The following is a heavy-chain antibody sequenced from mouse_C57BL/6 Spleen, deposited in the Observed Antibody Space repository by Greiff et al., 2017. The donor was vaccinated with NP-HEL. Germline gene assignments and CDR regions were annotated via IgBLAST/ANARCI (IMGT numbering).Heavy chain of an antibody. D-gene: IGHD2-4*01. J-gene: IGHJ2*01. CDR3: ARRDDYENSYYFDY. CDR2: INPNNGGT. Sequence: EVKLQQSGPELVKPGASVKISCKASGYTFTDYYMNWVKQSHGKSLEWIGDINPNNGGTSYNQKFKGKATLTVDKSSSTAYMELRSLTSEDSAVYYCARRDDYENSYYFDYWGQGTTLTVSS. CDR1: GYTFTDYY. V-gene: IGHV1-26*01.